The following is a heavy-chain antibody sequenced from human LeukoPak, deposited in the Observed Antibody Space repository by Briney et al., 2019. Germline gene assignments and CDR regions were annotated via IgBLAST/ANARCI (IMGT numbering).Heavy chain of an antibody. Sequence: GGSLRLSCAASGFTFNTHHMHWVRQAPGKGLEWVAFIRYDGSNAYYADSVRGRFTISRDNSKNTLYLQMNSLRAEDTAVYYCARAGDYDSFYYMDVWGKGTTVTVSS. CDR3: ARAGDYDSFYYMDV. CDR1: GFTFNTHH. CDR2: IRYDGSNA. V-gene: IGHV3-30*02. J-gene: IGHJ6*03. D-gene: IGHD3-10*01.